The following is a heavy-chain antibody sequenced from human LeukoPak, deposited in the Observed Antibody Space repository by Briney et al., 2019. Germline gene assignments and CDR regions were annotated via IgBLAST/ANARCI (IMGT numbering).Heavy chain of an antibody. V-gene: IGHV4-39*07. J-gene: IGHJ4*02. CDR1: GGSISSSSYY. D-gene: IGHD1-26*01. CDR2: IYYSGST. CDR3: ARGSIGSYYFYGYFDY. Sequence: SETLSLTCTVSGGSISSSSYYWGWIRQPPGKGLEWIGSIYYSGSTYYNPSLKSRVTISVDTSKNQFSLKLSSVTAADTAVYYCARGSIGSYYFYGYFDYWGQGTLVTVSS.